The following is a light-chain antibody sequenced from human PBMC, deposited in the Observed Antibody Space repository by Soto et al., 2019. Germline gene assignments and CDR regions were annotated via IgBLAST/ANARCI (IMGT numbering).Light chain of an antibody. Sequence: QSALTQTPSASGTPGQRVTISCSGSSSNIGGNTVSWYQQFPGTAPKLLIYTNNQRPSGVPDRFSGSKSDTSASLAISALQSEDEAHYYCAAWDDSLNGHVFGTGTKVTVL. CDR3: AAWDDSLNGHV. J-gene: IGLJ1*01. CDR2: TNN. CDR1: SSNIGGNT. V-gene: IGLV1-44*01.